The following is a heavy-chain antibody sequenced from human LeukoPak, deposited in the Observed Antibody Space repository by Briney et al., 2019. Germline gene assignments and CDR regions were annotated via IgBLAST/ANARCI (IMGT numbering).Heavy chain of an antibody. V-gene: IGHV3-23*01. CDR1: GFTFSNFA. CDR2: ISGSGTCI. Sequence: GGSLRLSCAASGFTFSNFAVVWVRQAPGKGLEWVCAISGSGTCIYYADSVRGRFTISRDNTKNTLYLQMNSLRAEDTAVYYCARGIPAAGKNSYFYYYMDVWGKGTTVTVSS. D-gene: IGHD6-13*01. CDR3: ARGIPAAGKNSYFYYYMDV. J-gene: IGHJ6*03.